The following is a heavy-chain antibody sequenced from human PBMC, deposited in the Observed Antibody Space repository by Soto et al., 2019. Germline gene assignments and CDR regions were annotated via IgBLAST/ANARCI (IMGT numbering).Heavy chain of an antibody. CDR2: IWYDGSNK. Sequence: PGGSLRLSCAASGFTFSSYGMHWVRQAPGKGLEWVAVIWYDGSNKYYADSVKGRFTISRDNSKNTLYLQMNSLRAEDTAVYYCARGGSKGYYYYGMDVWGQGTTVTVSS. J-gene: IGHJ6*02. V-gene: IGHV3-33*01. CDR1: GFTFSSYG. CDR3: ARGGSKGYYYYGMDV.